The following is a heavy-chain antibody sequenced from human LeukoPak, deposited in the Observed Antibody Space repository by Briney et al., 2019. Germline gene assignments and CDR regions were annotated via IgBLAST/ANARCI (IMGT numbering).Heavy chain of an antibody. Sequence: PGGSLRLSCAASGFTFSSYAMSWVRQAPGKGLEWVSVIYSGGSTYYADSVKGRFTISRDNSKNTLYLQMNSLRAEDTAVYYCAREITMVRGVPHFFDYWGQGTLVTVSS. V-gene: IGHV3-66*02. D-gene: IGHD3-10*01. CDR3: AREITMVRGVPHFFDY. J-gene: IGHJ4*02. CDR2: IYSGGST. CDR1: GFTFSSYA.